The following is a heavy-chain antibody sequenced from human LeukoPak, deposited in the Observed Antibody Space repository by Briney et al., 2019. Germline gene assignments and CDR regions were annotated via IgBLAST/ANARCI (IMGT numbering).Heavy chain of an antibody. J-gene: IGHJ4*02. D-gene: IGHD4-23*01. V-gene: IGHV3-7*03. Sequence: GESLRLSCAASGSTFSNYWMTWVRQAPGKGLEWVANIDEDGSEKYFVDSVKGRFTISRDNAKNSLYLQMNSLTVEDAAVYYCARLEYGGWGQGTLVTVSS. CDR3: ARLEYGG. CDR2: IDEDGSEK. CDR1: GSTFSNYW.